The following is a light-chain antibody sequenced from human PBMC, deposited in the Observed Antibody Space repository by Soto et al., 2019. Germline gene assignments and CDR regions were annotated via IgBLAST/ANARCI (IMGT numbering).Light chain of an antibody. Sequence: QLVLTQSPSASASLGASVKLTCTLSSGHSNYAIAWHQQQPEKGPRYLMKLNSDGSHSTGDGTPDRFSGSSSGAERYLTISSLQSEDEADYYCQTWGSGIRVFGGGTKLTVL. CDR2: LNSDGSH. CDR1: SGHSNYA. J-gene: IGLJ3*02. CDR3: QTWGSGIRV. V-gene: IGLV4-69*01.